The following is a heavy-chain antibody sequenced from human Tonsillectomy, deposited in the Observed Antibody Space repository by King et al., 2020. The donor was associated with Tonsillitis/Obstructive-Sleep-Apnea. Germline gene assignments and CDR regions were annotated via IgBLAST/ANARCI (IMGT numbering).Heavy chain of an antibody. D-gene: IGHD5-18*01. J-gene: IGHJ6*03. CDR1: GGSISSYY. CDR3: ARGDTAMVLYYYYYMDV. CDR2: IYYSGST. Sequence: LQLQESGPGLVKPSETLSLTCTVSGGSISSYYWSWIRPPPGKGLAWIGYIYYSGSTNYNPSLKSRVTISVDTSKNQFSLKLSSVTAADTAVYYCARGDTAMVLYYYYYMDVWGKGTTVTVSS. V-gene: IGHV4-59*01.